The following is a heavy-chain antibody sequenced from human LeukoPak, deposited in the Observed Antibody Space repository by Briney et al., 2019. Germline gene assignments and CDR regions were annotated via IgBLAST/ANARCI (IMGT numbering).Heavy chain of an antibody. CDR1: GGSISSYY. CDR2: IYYSGST. CDR3: ARLRSSTSFGCMDV. J-gene: IGHJ6*03. D-gene: IGHD2-2*01. V-gene: IGHV4-59*08. Sequence: SETLSLTCTVSGGSISSYYWSWIRQPPGKGLEWIGYIYYSGSTNYNPSLKSRVTISVDTSKNQFSLKLSSVTAADTAVYYCARLRSSTSFGCMDVWGKGTTVTVSS.